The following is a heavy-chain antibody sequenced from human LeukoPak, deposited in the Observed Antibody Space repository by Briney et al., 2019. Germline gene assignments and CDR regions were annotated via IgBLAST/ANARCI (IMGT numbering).Heavy chain of an antibody. CDR1: GFTFSNCA. D-gene: IGHD3-22*01. V-gene: IGHV3-23*01. Sequence: PGGSLRLSCAASGFTFSNCAMSWVRQAPGKGLQWVSGISGGGAAIYYADSVKGRFTIFRDNSKNTLYLQMNSLRAEDTAVYFCAKDGFDYYDSSGFSYFDYWGQGTLVTVSS. J-gene: IGHJ4*02. CDR3: AKDGFDYYDSSGFSYFDY. CDR2: ISGGGAAI.